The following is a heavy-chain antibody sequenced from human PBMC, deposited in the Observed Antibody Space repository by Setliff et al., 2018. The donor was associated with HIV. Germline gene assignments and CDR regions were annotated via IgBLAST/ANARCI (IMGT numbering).Heavy chain of an antibody. Sequence: GSLRLSCAASGFTFSSYSMNWVRQAPGKGLEWVSSISSSSSYIYYADSVKGRFTISRDNAKNSLYLQMNSLRAEDTAVYYCARDFRRYFDYYYYGMDVWGQGTTVTVSS. V-gene: IGHV3-21*01. CDR3: ARDFRRYFDYYYYGMDV. CDR2: ISSSSSYI. D-gene: IGHD3-9*01. CDR1: GFTFSSYS. J-gene: IGHJ6*02.